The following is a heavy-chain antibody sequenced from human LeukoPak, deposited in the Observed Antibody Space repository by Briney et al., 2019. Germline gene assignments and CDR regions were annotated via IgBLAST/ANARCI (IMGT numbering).Heavy chain of an antibody. CDR2: ISWNSGSI. CDR1: GFTFDDYA. CDR3: AKHQCQLLWHYGSGSPFDY. V-gene: IGHV3-9*01. D-gene: IGHD3-10*01. Sequence: GGSLRLSCAASGFTFDDYAMHWVRQAPGKGLEWVSGISWNSGSIGYADSVKGRFTISRDNAKNSLYLQMNSLRAEDTALYYCAKHQCQLLWHYGSGSPFDYWGQGTLVTVSS. J-gene: IGHJ4*02.